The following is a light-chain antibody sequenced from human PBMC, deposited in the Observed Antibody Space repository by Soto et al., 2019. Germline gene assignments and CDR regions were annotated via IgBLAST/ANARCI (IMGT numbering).Light chain of an antibody. CDR2: RTD. V-gene: IGLV1-47*01. Sequence: QSVLTQPPSVSGTPGQRVTISCSGSSSNVGSNFVYWYQQFPGTAPKLLIYRTDQRPSGVPDRFSASKPGTSASLAISGLRSDDEADYYCAAWANSVRWVFGGGTQLTVL. CDR1: SSNVGSNF. J-gene: IGLJ3*02. CDR3: AAWANSVRWV.